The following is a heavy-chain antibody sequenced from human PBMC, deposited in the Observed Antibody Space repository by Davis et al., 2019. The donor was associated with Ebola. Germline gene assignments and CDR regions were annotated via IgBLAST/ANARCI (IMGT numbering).Heavy chain of an antibody. J-gene: IGHJ4*02. CDR3: ARHRGYSYAI. V-gene: IGHV4-30-2*03. Sequence: PSETLSLTCAVSGGSISSGGYSWSWIRQPPGKGLEWIGYIYHSGSTYYNPSLKSRVTISVDTSKNQFSLKLSSVTAADTAVHYCARHRGYSYAIWGQGTLVTVSS. D-gene: IGHD5-18*01. CDR2: IYHSGST. CDR1: GGSISSGGYS.